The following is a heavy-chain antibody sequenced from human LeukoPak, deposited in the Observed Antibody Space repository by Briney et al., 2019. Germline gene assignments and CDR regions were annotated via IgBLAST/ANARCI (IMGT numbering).Heavy chain of an antibody. D-gene: IGHD2-2*01. CDR1: GFTFSSYS. V-gene: IGHV3-21*01. J-gene: IGHJ4*02. CDR3: ARDYRGYCSSTSCSL. Sequence: GGSLRLSCAASGFTFSSYSMNWVRQAPGKGLEWVSSTSSSSSYIYYADSVKGRFTISRDNAKNSLYLQMNSLRAEDTAEYYCARDYRGYCSSTSCSLWGQGTLVTVSS. CDR2: TSSSSSYI.